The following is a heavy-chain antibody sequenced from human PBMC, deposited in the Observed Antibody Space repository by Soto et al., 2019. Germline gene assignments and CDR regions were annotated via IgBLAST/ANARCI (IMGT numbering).Heavy chain of an antibody. Sequence: GVSLRLSCAASGFSFTTYVMHWVRQAPGKGLEWVAVISHDGSYKYYGDAVKGRFTISRDTSKNAVYLEMNSLRPEDTAVYYCAQGILAIVGTNMPRDALNIWGQGTRVTVS. V-gene: IGHV3-30*18. CDR3: AQGILAIVGTNMPRDALNI. CDR2: ISHDGSYK. D-gene: IGHD1-26*01. CDR1: GFSFTTYV. J-gene: IGHJ3*02.